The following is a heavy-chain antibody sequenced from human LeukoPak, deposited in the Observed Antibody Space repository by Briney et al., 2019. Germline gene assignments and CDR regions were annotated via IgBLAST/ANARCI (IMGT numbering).Heavy chain of an antibody. D-gene: IGHD1-26*01. CDR1: GFTFSDYY. Sequence: GGSLRLSCAASGFTFSDYYMSWIRQAPGKGLEWVSYISSSGSTIYYADYVKGRFTISRDNAKNSLYLQMNSLRAEDTAVYYCARDTRVGATRSDYWGQGTLVTVSS. CDR3: ARDTRVGATRSDY. J-gene: IGHJ4*02. V-gene: IGHV3-11*01. CDR2: ISSSGSTI.